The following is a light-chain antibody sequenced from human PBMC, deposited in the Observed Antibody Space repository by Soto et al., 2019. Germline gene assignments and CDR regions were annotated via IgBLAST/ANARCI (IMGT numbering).Light chain of an antibody. CDR3: QKYNSAPRI. CDR2: AAS. CDR1: QGISNF. V-gene: IGKV1-27*01. J-gene: IGKJ3*01. Sequence: DIQMTQSPSSLSASVGDRVTITCRASQGISNFLAWYQQKTGKIPNLLIYAASTLQSGVPSRFSGSGSGTDFTLTISSLQPEDVATYYCQKYNSAPRIFGPGTKVDIK.